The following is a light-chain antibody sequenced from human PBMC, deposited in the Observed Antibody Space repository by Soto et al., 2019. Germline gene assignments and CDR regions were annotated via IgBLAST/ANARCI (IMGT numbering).Light chain of an antibody. J-gene: IGKJ1*01. CDR3: MQSRETLQT. CDR1: QSLLHSDRSTY. CDR2: GVS. Sequence: DIVMTQTPLSLTVTPGQPASFSCNSNQSLLHSDRSTYLYWFLQKPGQPPQLLIYGVSTRFSGVPDRFSGSGSGTDFTLKISRVEAEDVGIYYCMQSRETLQTFGQGTKVDIK. V-gene: IGKV2D-29*01.